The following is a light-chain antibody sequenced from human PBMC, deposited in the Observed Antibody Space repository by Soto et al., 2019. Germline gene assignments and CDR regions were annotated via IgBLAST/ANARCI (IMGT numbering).Light chain of an antibody. Sequence: EIVLTQSPGTLSLSPGERATLSCRASQSVSSSSLDWYQQKPCQAPRLLIYGAFSRGTGIPDRFSGSGSGTDFTLTISRLEPEDFAVYYCQQYGSSPGTFGQGTKVEIK. CDR1: QSVSSSS. CDR2: GAF. V-gene: IGKV3-20*01. J-gene: IGKJ1*01. CDR3: QQYGSSPGT.